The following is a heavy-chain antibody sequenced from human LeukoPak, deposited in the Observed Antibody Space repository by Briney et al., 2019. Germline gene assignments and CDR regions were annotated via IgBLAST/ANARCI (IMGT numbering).Heavy chain of an antibody. V-gene: IGHV3-74*01. J-gene: IGHJ5*02. D-gene: IGHD2-2*01. CDR3: ARERDCSSTSCYSWWFDP. CDR2: IYSDGSST. CDR1: GCTFSGYW. Sequence: GGSLRLSCAASGCTFSGYWMHWVRQAPGKGLVWVSRIYSDGSSTSYADSVKGRFTISRDNAKNTLYLQMNSLRAEDTAVYYCARERDCSSTSCYSWWFDPWGQGTLLTVSS.